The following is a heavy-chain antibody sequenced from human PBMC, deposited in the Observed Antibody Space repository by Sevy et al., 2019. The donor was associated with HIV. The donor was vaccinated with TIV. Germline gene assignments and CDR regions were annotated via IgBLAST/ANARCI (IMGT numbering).Heavy chain of an antibody. CDR1: GGYLNIGGYS. CDR3: ARVGPRYGSGSYHFDS. J-gene: IGHJ4*02. CDR2: IYHGGVT. V-gene: IGHV4-30-2*01. D-gene: IGHD2-15*01. Sequence: SETLFLTCTVSGGYLNIGGYSWSWIRQPPGKGLEWIGSIYHGGVTDYNPSLKSRITVSLDRSKNQFLLRLGSVTAADTAVYFCARVGPRYGSGSYHFDSWGQGTLVTVSS.